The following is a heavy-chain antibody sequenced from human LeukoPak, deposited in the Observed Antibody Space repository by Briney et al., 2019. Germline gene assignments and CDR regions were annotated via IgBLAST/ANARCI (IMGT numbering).Heavy chain of an antibody. V-gene: IGHV4-61*02. CDR1: VGSISFGTYY. J-gene: IGHJ4*02. CDR2: ISTSGST. D-gene: IGHD6-13*01. CDR3: AREDGSSWYYFDS. Sequence: SETLSLTCTVSVGSISFGTYYWSWIRQPAGKGLEWIGRISTSGSTIYNPSLKSRVTMSVDTSKGQFSLRLSSVTAADTAVYFCAREDGSSWYYFDSWGQGTLVTVSS.